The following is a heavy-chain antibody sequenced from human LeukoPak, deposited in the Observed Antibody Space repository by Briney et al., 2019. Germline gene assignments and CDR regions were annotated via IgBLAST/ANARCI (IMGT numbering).Heavy chain of an antibody. Sequence: SETLSLTCTVSGGSVSNYYWGWIRQPPGKGLEWIGSIYYSGSTYYNPSLKSRVTISVDTSKNQFSLKLSSVTAADTAVYYCARGRYFDWLTLDYWGQGTLVTVSS. CDR1: GGSVSNYY. J-gene: IGHJ4*02. V-gene: IGHV4-39*07. CDR2: IYYSGST. D-gene: IGHD3-9*01. CDR3: ARGRYFDWLTLDY.